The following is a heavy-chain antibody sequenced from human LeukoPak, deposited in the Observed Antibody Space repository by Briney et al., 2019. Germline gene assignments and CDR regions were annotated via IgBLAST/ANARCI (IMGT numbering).Heavy chain of an antibody. CDR3: ASYSSRGYNDAFDN. CDR2: VYASGIT. CDR1: GGSMNMNY. V-gene: IGHV4-59*12. Sequence: PSETLSLTCTVSGGSMNMNYWSWIRQPPGKGLEWIGYVYASGITNYNPSLKSRVTISLDTSKNQFSLRLMSVTAADTAVYYCASYSSRGYNDAFDNWGQGTMVTVSS. J-gene: IGHJ3*02. D-gene: IGHD6-13*01.